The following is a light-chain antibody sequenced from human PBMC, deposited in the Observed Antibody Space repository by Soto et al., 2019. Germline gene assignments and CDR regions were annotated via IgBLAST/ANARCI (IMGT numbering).Light chain of an antibody. CDR3: QSYDSSLRYV. CDR2: GNS. J-gene: IGLJ1*01. V-gene: IGLV1-40*01. Sequence: QSVLTQPPSVSGAPGQRVTISCTGSSSNIGAGYDVHWYRQLPGTAPKLLIYGNSNRPSGVPDRFSGSKSGTSASLAITGLQAEDEADYYCQSYDSSLRYVFGTGTKLTVL. CDR1: SSNIGAGYD.